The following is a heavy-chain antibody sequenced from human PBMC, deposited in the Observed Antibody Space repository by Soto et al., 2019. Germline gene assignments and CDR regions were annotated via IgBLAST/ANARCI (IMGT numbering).Heavy chain of an antibody. CDR1: GGSISSGGYS. D-gene: IGHD2-15*01. CDR3: ARYVVVAATFDY. J-gene: IGHJ4*02. Sequence: SETLSLTCAVSGGSISSGGYSWSWIRQPPGKGLEWIGYIYHSGSTYYNPSLKSRVTISVDRSKNQFSLKLSSVTAADTAVYYRARYVVVAATFDYWGQGTLVTVSS. CDR2: IYHSGST. V-gene: IGHV4-30-2*01.